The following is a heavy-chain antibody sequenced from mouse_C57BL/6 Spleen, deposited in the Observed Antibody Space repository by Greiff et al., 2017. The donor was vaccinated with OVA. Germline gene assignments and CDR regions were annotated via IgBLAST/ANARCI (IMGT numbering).Heavy chain of an antibody. CDR3: ARSRGNYLYYFDY. Sequence: VQLQQSGPELVKPGASVKISCKASGYTFTDYYMNWVKQSHGKSLEWIGDINPNNGGTSYNQKFKGKATLTVDKSSSTAYMELRSLTSEDSAVYYCARSRGNYLYYFDYWGQGTTLTVSS. CDR2: INPNNGGT. D-gene: IGHD2-1*01. CDR1: GYTFTDYY. J-gene: IGHJ2*01. V-gene: IGHV1-26*01.